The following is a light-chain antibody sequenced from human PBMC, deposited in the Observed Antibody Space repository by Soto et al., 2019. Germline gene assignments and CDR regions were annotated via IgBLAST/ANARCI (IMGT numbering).Light chain of an antibody. J-gene: IGLJ2*01. Sequence: QSVLTQPPSASGTPGQRVTISCSGSNSNIGSNTVEWYQQPPGTAPKLLIYSRNQRPSGVPDRFSGSKSGTSASLAISGLQSEDEADYYCAACDDSLNAVVFGGGTKLTVL. CDR3: AACDDSLNAVV. V-gene: IGLV1-44*01. CDR2: SRN. CDR1: NSNIGSNT.